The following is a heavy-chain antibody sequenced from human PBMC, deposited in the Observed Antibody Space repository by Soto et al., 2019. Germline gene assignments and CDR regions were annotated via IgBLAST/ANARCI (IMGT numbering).Heavy chain of an antibody. CDR2: ISGSGDST. CDR3: GEEEAYSSGTMDD. V-gene: IGHV3-23*01. Sequence: GGSLTLSCGASGFTFRSYAMSWIRQAPGKGLEWVSGISGSGDSTYHADSVNGRFIISRYNSKDTLYLQMNSLRAEDPAVYCCGEEEAYSSGTMDDWGQGTLVTVSS. CDR1: GFTFRSYA. D-gene: IGHD6-19*01. J-gene: IGHJ4*02.